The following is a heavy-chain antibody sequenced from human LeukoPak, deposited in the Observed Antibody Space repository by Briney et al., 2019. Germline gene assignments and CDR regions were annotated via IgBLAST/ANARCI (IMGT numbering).Heavy chain of an antibody. CDR2: ISSSGNKI. Sequence: GGSLRLSCAASGFTFSSYWMTWVRQAPGKRLQWVSYISSSGNKIYYGASVKGRFTISRDNAKNSLYLQIDSLRAEDTAVYYCARGQRPQYTSTWDNWFDPWGQGTQVTVSS. D-gene: IGHD2-2*01. J-gene: IGHJ5*02. CDR1: GFTFSSYW. V-gene: IGHV3-48*03. CDR3: ARGQRPQYTSTWDNWFDP.